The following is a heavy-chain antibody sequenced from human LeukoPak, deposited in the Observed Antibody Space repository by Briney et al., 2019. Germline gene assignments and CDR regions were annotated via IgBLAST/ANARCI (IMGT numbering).Heavy chain of an antibody. Sequence: GSLRLSCAASGFTVSSNYMSWIRQPPGKGLEWIGSIYYSGRTYYNPSLKSRVTISVDTSKNQFSLKLRSVTAADTAVYYCAREGLRGWRYHDILTGPDWFDPWGQGTLVTVSS. D-gene: IGHD3-9*01. J-gene: IGHJ5*02. CDR3: AREGLRGWRYHDILTGPDWFDP. V-gene: IGHV4-39*07. CDR1: GFTVSSNY. CDR2: IYYSGRT.